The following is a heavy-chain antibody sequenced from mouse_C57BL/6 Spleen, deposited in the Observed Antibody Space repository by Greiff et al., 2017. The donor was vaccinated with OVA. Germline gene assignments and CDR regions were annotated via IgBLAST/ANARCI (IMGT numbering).Heavy chain of an antibody. V-gene: IGHV1-80*01. D-gene: IGHD3-2*02. CDR1: GYAFSSYW. J-gene: IGHJ2*01. Sequence: QVQLKESGAELVKPGASVKISCKASGYAFSSYWMNWVKQRPGKGLEWIGQIYPGDGDTNYNGKFKGKATLTADKSSSTAYMQLSSLTSEDSAVYFCAREGYSSGYPDYWGQGTTLTVSS. CDR3: AREGYSSGYPDY. CDR2: IYPGDGDT.